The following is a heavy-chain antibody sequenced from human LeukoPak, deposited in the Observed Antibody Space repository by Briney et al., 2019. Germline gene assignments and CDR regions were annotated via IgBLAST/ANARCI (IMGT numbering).Heavy chain of an antibody. Sequence: PSETLSLTCAVYGGSFSGYYRSWIRQPPGKGLEWIGEINHSGSTNYNPSLKSRVTISVDTSKNQFSLKLSSVTAADTAVYYCARRIRWEYYFDYWGQGTLVTVSS. D-gene: IGHD1-26*01. CDR1: GGSFSGYY. V-gene: IGHV4-34*01. CDR3: ARRIRWEYYFDY. J-gene: IGHJ4*02. CDR2: INHSGST.